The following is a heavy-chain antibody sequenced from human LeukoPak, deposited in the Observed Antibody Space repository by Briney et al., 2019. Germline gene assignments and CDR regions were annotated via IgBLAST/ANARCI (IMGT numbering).Heavy chain of an antibody. Sequence: GASVKVSCKASGYTFTGYYMHWVRQAPGQGLEWMGWINPNSGGTNYAQEFQGRVTMTRDTSISTAYMELSRLRSDDTAVYYCARDSGEVVVVPAAPFDPWGQGTLVTVSS. CDR2: INPNSGGT. V-gene: IGHV1-2*02. CDR1: GYTFTGYY. CDR3: ARDSGEVVVVPAAPFDP. D-gene: IGHD2-2*01. J-gene: IGHJ5*02.